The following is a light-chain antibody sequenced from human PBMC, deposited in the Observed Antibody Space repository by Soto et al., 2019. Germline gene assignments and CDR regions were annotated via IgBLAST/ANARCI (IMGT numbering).Light chain of an antibody. Sequence: EIVLTQSPATLSLSPGERATLSCRASQSVSSYLAWYQQKPGQAPRLLIYDASNRATGLPARFSGSGSGTDFTLIISSLEPEDFAVYYYQQRSNWPPYTFGQGTKLEIK. CDR3: QQRSNWPPYT. J-gene: IGKJ2*01. CDR1: QSVSSY. V-gene: IGKV3-11*01. CDR2: DAS.